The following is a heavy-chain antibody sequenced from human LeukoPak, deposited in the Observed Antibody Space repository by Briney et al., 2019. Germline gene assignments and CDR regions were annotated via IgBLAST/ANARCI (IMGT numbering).Heavy chain of an antibody. Sequence: PSETLTLTCAVYGGSLRSYYWSWIRRSPGKGLEWIGEVSHSGTTTYNPSLKGRVIISMDTSKRQFSLKVTSVTAADTAIYYCARVGGWLQLKRWGFDYWGQGTPVTVSS. D-gene: IGHD5-24*01. V-gene: IGHV4-34*01. CDR3: ARVGGWLQLKRWGFDY. J-gene: IGHJ4*02. CDR1: GGSLRSYY. CDR2: VSHSGTT.